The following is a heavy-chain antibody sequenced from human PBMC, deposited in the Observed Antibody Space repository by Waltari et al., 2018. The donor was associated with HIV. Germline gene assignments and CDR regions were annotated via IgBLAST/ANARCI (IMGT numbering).Heavy chain of an antibody. CDR1: GFTFGSYS. CDR3: ARTYHYYYYYGMDV. CDR2: ISSIHIYI. D-gene: IGHD2-15*01. Sequence: EVQLVESGGGLVKPGGSLRLSCAASGFTFGSYSINWVRQAPGKGLEWVSSISSIHIYIYYADSVKGRFPISRDNAKNSLYLQMNSLRAEDTAVYYCARTYHYYYYYGMDVWGQGTTVTVSS. J-gene: IGHJ6*02. V-gene: IGHV3-21*01.